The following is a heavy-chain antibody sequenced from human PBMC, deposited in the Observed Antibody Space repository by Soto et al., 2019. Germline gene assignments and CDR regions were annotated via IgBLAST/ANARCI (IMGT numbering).Heavy chain of an antibody. J-gene: IGHJ6*03. V-gene: IGHV3-13*01. D-gene: IGHD2-15*01. Sequence: LSLTCAASGFTFSSYDMHWVRQATGKGLEWVSAIGTAGDTYYPGSVKGRFTISRENAKNSLYLQMNSLRAGDTAVYYCARDRRYCSGGSCYRDMDVWGKGTTVTVSS. CDR2: IGTAGDT. CDR3: ARDRRYCSGGSCYRDMDV. CDR1: GFTFSSYD.